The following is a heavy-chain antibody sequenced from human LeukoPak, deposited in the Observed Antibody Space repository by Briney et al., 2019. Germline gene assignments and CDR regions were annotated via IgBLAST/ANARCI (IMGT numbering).Heavy chain of an antibody. D-gene: IGHD6-6*01. CDR1: GFSVSTSGVG. CDR3: SSFGSFDV. CDR2: LYWNDDK. V-gene: IGHV2-5*01. Sequence: SGPTLVKPTQTLTLTCTFSGFSVSTSGVGVGWIRQPPGKALEWLALLYWNDDKPYNPSLKSRLTVTQDTSKNQVVLTMTNMDPVDTATYSTSSFGSFDVWGQGTMVTVSS. J-gene: IGHJ3*01.